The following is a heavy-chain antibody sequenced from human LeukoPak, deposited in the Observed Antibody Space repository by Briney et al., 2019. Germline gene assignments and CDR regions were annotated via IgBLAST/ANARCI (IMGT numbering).Heavy chain of an antibody. CDR2: IYTSGST. D-gene: IGHD5-24*01. V-gene: IGHV4-61*02. J-gene: IGHJ4*02. CDR1: GGSISSGSYY. CDR3: ARDGDGYNYFDY. Sequence: SQTLSLTCTVSGGSISSGSYYWSWIRQPAGKGLEWIGRIYTSGSTNYNPSLKSRVTISVDTSKNQFSLKLSSVTAADTAVYYCARDGDGYNYFDYWGQGTLVTVSS.